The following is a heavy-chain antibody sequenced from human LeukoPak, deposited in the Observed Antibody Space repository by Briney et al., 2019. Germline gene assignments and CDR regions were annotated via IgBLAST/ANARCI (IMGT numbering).Heavy chain of an antibody. CDR2: ISYDGTNK. Sequence: GGSLRLSCAASGFTFNSYGMHWVRQVPGKGLEWVAIISYDGTNKYYADSVKGRFTISRDSSKNTLYLQMNSLRAEDMALYYCAKATGWYDVIGYFDYWGQGTLVTVSS. V-gene: IGHV3-30*18. D-gene: IGHD6-19*01. J-gene: IGHJ4*02. CDR1: GFTFNSYG. CDR3: AKATGWYDVIGYFDY.